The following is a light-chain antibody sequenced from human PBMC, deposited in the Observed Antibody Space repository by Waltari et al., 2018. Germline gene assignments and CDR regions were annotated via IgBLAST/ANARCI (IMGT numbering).Light chain of an antibody. V-gene: IGKV4-1*01. CDR2: WAS. CDR1: QSILYSDNDKNY. Sequence: QSILYSDNDKNYLAVYQQKPGQPPKLLIYWASTRESAVPDRFSGSGSGTDFTLTISSLQAEDVAVYYCQQYYRSRTFGQGTKVEIK. J-gene: IGKJ1*01. CDR3: QQYYRSRT.